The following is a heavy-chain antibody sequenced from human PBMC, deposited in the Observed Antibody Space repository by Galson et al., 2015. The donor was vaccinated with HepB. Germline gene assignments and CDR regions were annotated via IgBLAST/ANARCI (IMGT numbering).Heavy chain of an antibody. V-gene: IGHV3-30*18. CDR3: AKDLGGTHGRWFGPTDYYYYGMDV. CDR2: ISYDGSNK. Sequence: LRLSCAASGFTFSSYGMHWVRQAPGKGLEWVAVISYDGSNKYYADSVKGRFTISRDNSKNTLYLQMNSLRAEDTAVYYCAKDLGGTHGRWFGPTDYYYYGMDVWGQGTTVTVSS. J-gene: IGHJ6*02. CDR1: GFTFSSYG. D-gene: IGHD3-10*01.